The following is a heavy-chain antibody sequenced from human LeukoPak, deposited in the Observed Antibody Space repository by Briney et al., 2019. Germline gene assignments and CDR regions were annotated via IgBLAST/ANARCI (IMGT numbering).Heavy chain of an antibody. CDR1: GFIFSSYA. CDR2: ISGSGGST. J-gene: IGHJ4*02. V-gene: IGHV3-23*01. Sequence: PGGSLRLSCAASGFIFSSYAMSWVRQAPGKGLEWVSAISGSGGSTYYADSVKGRFTISRDNSKNTLYLQMNSLRAEDTAVYYCAKDSSITIFGVVITGPGYFDYWGQGTLVTVSS. D-gene: IGHD3-3*01. CDR3: AKDSSITIFGVVITGPGYFDY.